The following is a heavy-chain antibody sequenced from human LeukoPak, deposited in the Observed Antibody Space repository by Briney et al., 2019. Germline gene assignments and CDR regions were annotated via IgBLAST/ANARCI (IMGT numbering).Heavy chain of an antibody. CDR2: INQDGSEK. J-gene: IGHJ4*02. V-gene: IGHV3-7*01. CDR3: ARDPGPRVPPGSYSDY. D-gene: IGHD1-26*01. CDR1: GFTFSAYS. Sequence: PGGSLRLSCAASGFTFSAYSMSWVRQAQGQGMERVANINQDGSEKYYVGSVKGRFTISRDNATNSLYLQMNSLRAEDTAVYYCARDPGPRVPPGSYSDYWGQGTRVTVSS.